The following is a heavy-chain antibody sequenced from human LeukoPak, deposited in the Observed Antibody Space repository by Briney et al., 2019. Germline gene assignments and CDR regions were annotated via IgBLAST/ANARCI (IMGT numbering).Heavy chain of an antibody. CDR3: ARPLGAAAGHFDY. J-gene: IGHJ4*02. D-gene: IGHD6-13*01. Sequence: KTGGSLRLSCAASGFTFSTYEMDWVRQAPGKGLEWIGSIYYSGSTYYNPSLKSRVTISVDTSKNQFSLKLSSVTAADTAVYYCARPLGAAAGHFDYWGQGTLVTVSS. CDR1: GFTFSTYE. V-gene: IGHV4-39*01. CDR2: IYYSGST.